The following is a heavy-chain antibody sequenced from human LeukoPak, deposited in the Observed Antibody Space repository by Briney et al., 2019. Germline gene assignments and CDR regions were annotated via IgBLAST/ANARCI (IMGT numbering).Heavy chain of an antibody. Sequence: SGPTLVNPTQTLTLTCTFSGFSLSPSGVGVGWIRQPPGKALEWLALIYWDDDKRYSPSLKSRLTITKDTSKNQVVLTMTNMDPVDTATYYCARQGHYGPGDYYFDYWGQGTLVTVSS. CDR2: IYWDDDK. D-gene: IGHD3-10*01. CDR1: GFSLSPSGVG. CDR3: ARQGHYGPGDYYFDY. V-gene: IGHV2-5*02. J-gene: IGHJ4*02.